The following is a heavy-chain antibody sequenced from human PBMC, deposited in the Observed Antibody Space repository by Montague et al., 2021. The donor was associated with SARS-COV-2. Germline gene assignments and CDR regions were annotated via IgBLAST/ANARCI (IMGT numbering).Heavy chain of an antibody. V-gene: IGHV4-38-2*02. J-gene: IGHJ6*02. CDR1: GYSISSGYY. Sequence: SETLSLTCTVSGYSISSGYYWGWIRQPPGKGLEWIGSIYHSESTYYNPSLKSRVTISVDTSKNQFSLKLSSVTAADTAVYYCAVNSNYYYYYGMDVWGQGTTVTVSS. CDR3: AVNSNYYYYYGMDV. CDR2: IYHSEST. D-gene: IGHD4-11*01.